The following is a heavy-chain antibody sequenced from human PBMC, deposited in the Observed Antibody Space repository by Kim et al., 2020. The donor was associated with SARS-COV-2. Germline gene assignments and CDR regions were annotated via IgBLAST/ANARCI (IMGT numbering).Heavy chain of an antibody. V-gene: IGHV3-21*01. CDR3: AREFRGPRGYYGMDV. J-gene: IGHJ6*02. CDR2: ISSSSSYI. D-gene: IGHD3-10*01. Sequence: GGSLRLSCAASGFTFSSYSMNWVRQAPGKGLEWVSSISSSSSYIYYADSVKGRFTISRDNAKNSLYLQMNSLRAEDTAVYYCAREFRGPRGYYGMDVWGQGTTVTVSS. CDR1: GFTFSSYS.